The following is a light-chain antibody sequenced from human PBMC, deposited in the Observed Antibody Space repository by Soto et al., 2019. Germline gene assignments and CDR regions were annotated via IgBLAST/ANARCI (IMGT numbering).Light chain of an antibody. V-gene: IGKV3-20*01. Sequence: EIVLTQSPGTLSLSPGERATLSCRASQSVSSSYLAWYQQKPGQAPRLLIFGASSRATGIPDRFSGSGSGTDFTLTISRLEPEDFAVYYCQQYAGSPGTFGQGTKVESK. CDR1: QSVSSSY. CDR3: QQYAGSPGT. CDR2: GAS. J-gene: IGKJ1*01.